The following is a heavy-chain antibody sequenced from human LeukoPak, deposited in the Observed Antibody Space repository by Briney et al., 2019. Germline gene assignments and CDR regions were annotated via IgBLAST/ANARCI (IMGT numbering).Heavy chain of an antibody. V-gene: IGHV1-18*04. Sequence: ASVKVSCKASGYTFTSYGISWVRQAPGQGLEWMGRISAYNGNTNYAQKPQGRVTMTTDTSTSTAYMELRSLRSDDTAVYYCARDLSAAAMVSTYDYWGQGTLVTVSS. CDR2: ISAYNGNT. J-gene: IGHJ4*02. CDR3: ARDLSAAAMVSTYDY. CDR1: GYTFTSYG. D-gene: IGHD5-18*01.